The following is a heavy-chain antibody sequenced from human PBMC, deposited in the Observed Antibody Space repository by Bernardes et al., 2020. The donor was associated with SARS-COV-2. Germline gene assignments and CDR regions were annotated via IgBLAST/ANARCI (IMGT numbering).Heavy chain of an antibody. D-gene: IGHD1-26*01. J-gene: IGHJ2*01. CDR2: VYDRGSPYSGNT. CDR3: AGQSPRWEQEDRVYYYFDL. Sequence: SETLSLTCTVSGGFINGYYWSWIRQPPGKGLEWIGYVYDRGSPYSGNTKYNPSFTSRATISVDTSRNQFSLRLTSLTGADTAIYYCAGQSPRWEQEDRVYYYFDLWGRGTLVAVSA. CDR1: GGFINGYY. V-gene: IGHV4-59*01.